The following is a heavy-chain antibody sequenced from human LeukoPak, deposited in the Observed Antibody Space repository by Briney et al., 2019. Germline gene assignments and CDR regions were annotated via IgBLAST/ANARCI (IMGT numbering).Heavy chain of an antibody. J-gene: IGHJ4*02. CDR3: ARGRGGSYYRGIAYFDY. Sequence: SETLSLTCTVSGVSISSSNSYWGWIRQPPGKGLEWIGEINHSGSTNYNPSLKSRVTISVDTSKNQFSLKLSSVTAADTAVYYCARGRGGSYYRGIAYFDYWGQGTLVTVSS. CDR1: GVSISSSNSY. V-gene: IGHV4-39*07. D-gene: IGHD1-26*01. CDR2: INHSGST.